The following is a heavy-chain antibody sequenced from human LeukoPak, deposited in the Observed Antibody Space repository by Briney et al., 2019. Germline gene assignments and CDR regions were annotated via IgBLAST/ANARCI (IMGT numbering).Heavy chain of an antibody. CDR2: IGTAGDT. V-gene: IGHV3-13*03. CDR1: GFTFSSYD. CDR3: AKPGGSVTYNCSAP. J-gene: IGHJ5*02. Sequence: GGSLRLSCAACGFTFSSYDMHWVRQATGKGLEWVSAIGTAGDTYYPGSVKGQFTISRENAKNSLYLQMNSLRAGDTAVYYCAKPGGSVTYNCSAPWAQEPLVTVSS. D-gene: IGHD3-16*01.